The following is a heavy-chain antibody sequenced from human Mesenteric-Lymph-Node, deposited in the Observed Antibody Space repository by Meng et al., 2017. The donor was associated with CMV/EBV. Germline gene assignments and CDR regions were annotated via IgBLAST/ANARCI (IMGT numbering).Heavy chain of an antibody. J-gene: IGHJ4*02. CDR1: GVFQSYT. Sequence: SVKVSCKVSGVFQSYTINWVRQAPGQGLERMGRIFPFIEVTHYSQKFHGRLTFTADKSTTTDYMDLSSMTPGDTAVYYCATEGAIVVVPNAMRPSHVNYWGQGTLVTVSS. CDR2: IFPFIEVT. CDR3: ATEGAIVVVPNAMRPSHVNY. D-gene: IGHD2-2*01. V-gene: IGHV1-69*02.